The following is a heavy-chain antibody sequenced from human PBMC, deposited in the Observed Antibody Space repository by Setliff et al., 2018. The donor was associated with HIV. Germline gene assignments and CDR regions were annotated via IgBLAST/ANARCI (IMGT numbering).Heavy chain of an antibody. D-gene: IGHD3-10*01. J-gene: IGHJ4*02. CDR1: GFSFSGYW. Sequence: PGGSLRLSCAASGFSFSGYWMHWVRQAPGKGPVWVSQINSDGRAMTYADSVKGRITISRDNAKKMLYLQMDSLRAEDTAVYYCARGGWFGELSLRWGQGTLVTVSS. CDR2: INSDGRAM. V-gene: IGHV3-74*01. CDR3: ARGGWFGELSLR.